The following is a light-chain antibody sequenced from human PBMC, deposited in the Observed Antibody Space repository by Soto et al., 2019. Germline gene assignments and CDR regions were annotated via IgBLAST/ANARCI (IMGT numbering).Light chain of an antibody. V-gene: IGLV1-44*01. CDR1: SSNIGINT. Sequence: QSVLTQPPSASGTPGQTITISCSGGSSNIGINTVSWYEHLPGTAPRLLIYGNNQRPSGVPDRFSGSKSGTSASLAISGLQSEDEADYYCAAWDDSLNGVVFGGGTKLTVL. CDR2: GNN. J-gene: IGLJ2*01. CDR3: AAWDDSLNGVV.